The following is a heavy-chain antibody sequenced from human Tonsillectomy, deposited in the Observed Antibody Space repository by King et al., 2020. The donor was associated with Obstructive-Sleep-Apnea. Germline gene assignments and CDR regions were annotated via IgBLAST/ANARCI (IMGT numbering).Heavy chain of an antibody. CDR1: GFTFSSYG. Sequence: VQLVESGGGVVQPGRSLRLSCAASGFTFSSYGMHWVRQAPGKGLEWVAVISYDGSNKYYADSVKGRFPISRDNSKNTLYLQMNSLRAEDTAVYYCAKASPYCSGGSCYSDGAFDIWGQGTMVTVSS. CDR2: ISYDGSNK. D-gene: IGHD2-15*01. V-gene: IGHV3-30*18. CDR3: AKASPYCSGGSCYSDGAFDI. J-gene: IGHJ3*02.